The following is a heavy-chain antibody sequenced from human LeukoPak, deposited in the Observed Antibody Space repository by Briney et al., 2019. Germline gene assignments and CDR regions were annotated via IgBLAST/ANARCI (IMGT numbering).Heavy chain of an antibody. J-gene: IGHJ4*02. CDR3: ARAAIVEAGTLDY. CDR2: INPRGGST. Sequence: ASVKVSCKASGYTFTSYYMHWVRQAPGQGLEWMGIINPRGGSTTYAQKFQGRVSMTRDTSTSTVYMELSSLRSEDTAVYYCARAAIVEAGTLDYWGQGTLVTASS. D-gene: IGHD6-13*01. V-gene: IGHV1-46*01. CDR1: GYTFTSYY.